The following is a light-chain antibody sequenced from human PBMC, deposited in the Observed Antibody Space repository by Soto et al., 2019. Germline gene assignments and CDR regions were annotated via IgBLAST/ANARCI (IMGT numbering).Light chain of an antibody. V-gene: IGKV1-27*01. CDR2: AAS. CDR3: QKYNSAPWT. Sequence: DIQMTQSPSSLSASVGDRVTITCRASQDIYNYLAWYQQKPGKVPKLLIYAASTLHSGVPSRFSGSGSGTDFTLTISSLQAEDVATYYCQKYNSAPWTLGQGTKVEIK. CDR1: QDIYNY. J-gene: IGKJ1*01.